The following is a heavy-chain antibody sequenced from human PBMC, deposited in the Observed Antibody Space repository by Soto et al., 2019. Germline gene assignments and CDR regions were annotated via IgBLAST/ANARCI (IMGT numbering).Heavy chain of an antibody. CDR2: IGTAGDT. J-gene: IGHJ3*02. Sequence: EVQLVESGGGLVQPGGSLRLSCAASGFTFSSYDMHWVRQATGKGLEWVSAIGTAGDTYYPGSVKGRFTISRENAKNSLYLQMNSLRAGDTAVYYCARAQNIVATTASDAFDIWGQGTMVTVSS. CDR1: GFTFSSYD. D-gene: IGHD5-12*01. CDR3: ARAQNIVATTASDAFDI. V-gene: IGHV3-13*04.